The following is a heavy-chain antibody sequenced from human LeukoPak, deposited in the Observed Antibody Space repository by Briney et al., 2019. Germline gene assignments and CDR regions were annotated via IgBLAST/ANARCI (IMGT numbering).Heavy chain of an antibody. CDR3: ARQGDYDILTGSRGTIDY. J-gene: IGHJ4*02. CDR1: GGSISSSSYY. D-gene: IGHD3-9*01. Sequence: SETLSLTCTVSGGSISSSSYYWGWIRQPPGKGLEWIGSIYYSGSTYYNPSLKSRVTISVDTSKNQFSLKLSSVTAADTAVYYCARQGDYDILTGSRGTIDYWGQGTLVTVSS. CDR2: IYYSGST. V-gene: IGHV4-39*01.